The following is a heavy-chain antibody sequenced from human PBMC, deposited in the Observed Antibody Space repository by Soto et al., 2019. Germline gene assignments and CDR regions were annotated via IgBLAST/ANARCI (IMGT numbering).Heavy chain of an antibody. CDR1: GFTFSSYA. Sequence: EVQLLESGGGLVQPGGSLRLSCAASGFTFSSYAMSWVRQAPGKGLEWVSAISGSGGSTYYADSVKGRFTISRDNSKNTLYLQMNSLRAEDTAVYYCANGGLGGGSCCYYFDYWGQGTLVTVSS. CDR3: ANGGLGGGSCCYYFDY. CDR2: ISGSGGST. D-gene: IGHD2-15*01. J-gene: IGHJ4*02. V-gene: IGHV3-23*01.